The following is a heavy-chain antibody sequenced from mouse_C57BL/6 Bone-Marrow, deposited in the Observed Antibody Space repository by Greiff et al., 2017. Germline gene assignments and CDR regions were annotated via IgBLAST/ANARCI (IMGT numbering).Heavy chain of an antibody. CDR2: ISSCSSTI. CDR1: GFTFSDYG. J-gene: IGHJ4*01. V-gene: IGHV5-17*01. CDR3: AEGNYEREMDY. D-gene: IGHD2-1*01. Sequence: EVMLVESGGGLVKPGGSLKLSCAASGFTFSDYGMHWVRQAPGKGLEWVAYISSCSSTIYYADPVKGRFTFSRDNAKNTLFLQMTSLRSEDTAMYYCAEGNYEREMDYWGQGTSVTVSS.